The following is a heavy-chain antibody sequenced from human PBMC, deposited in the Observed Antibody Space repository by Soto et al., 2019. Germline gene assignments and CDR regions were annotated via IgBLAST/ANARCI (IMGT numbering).Heavy chain of an antibody. Sequence: GASVKVSCTASGYTFTSYDMHWVRQAPGQGLEWMGIINPSGGSTSYAQKFQGRVTMTRDTSTSTVYMELSSLRSEDTAVYYCAREKHYDILTGRHYGMDVWGQGTTVTVSS. CDR1: GYTFTSYD. V-gene: IGHV1-46*01. CDR2: INPSGGST. D-gene: IGHD3-9*01. J-gene: IGHJ6*02. CDR3: AREKHYDILTGRHYGMDV.